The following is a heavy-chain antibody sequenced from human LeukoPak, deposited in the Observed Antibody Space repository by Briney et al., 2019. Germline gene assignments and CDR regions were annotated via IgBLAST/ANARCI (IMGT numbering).Heavy chain of an antibody. CDR1: GGSISSGGYY. Sequence: SETLSLTCTVSGGSISSGGYYWSWIRQHPGKGLEWIGYIYYSGSTYYNPSLKNRVTISVDTSKNQFSLKLSSVTAADTAVYYCAREWVYYDSSGYRAFDIWGQGTMVTVSS. J-gene: IGHJ3*02. CDR3: AREWVYYDSSGYRAFDI. V-gene: IGHV4-31*03. CDR2: IYYSGST. D-gene: IGHD3-22*01.